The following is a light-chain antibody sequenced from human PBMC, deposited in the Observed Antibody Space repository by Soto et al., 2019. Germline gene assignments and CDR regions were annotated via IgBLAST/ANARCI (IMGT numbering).Light chain of an antibody. CDR3: SSFTNTRIYYV. J-gene: IGLJ1*01. CDR1: SSDVGAYNY. Sequence: QSALTQPASVSGSPGQSITISCTGTSSDVGAYNYVSWYQHHPGKAPKLIIYEVNNRPSGISDRFSGSKSGNTASLTVSGLQAEDEADYFCSSFTNTRIYYVFGTGTKVTVL. V-gene: IGLV2-14*01. CDR2: EVN.